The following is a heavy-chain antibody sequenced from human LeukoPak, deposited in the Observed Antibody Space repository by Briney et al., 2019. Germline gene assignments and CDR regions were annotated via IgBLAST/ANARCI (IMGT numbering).Heavy chain of an antibody. J-gene: IGHJ3*02. Sequence: GGSLRLSCVTSGFTFTNHWMTWVRQAPGKGLEWVANIKQAGSEKYYVDSVKGRFTISRDNARNSLFLQMNSLRAEDTAVYYCARMWFPDAFDIWGQGTMVTVSS. CDR2: IKQAGSEK. CDR3: ARMWFPDAFDI. CDR1: GFTFTNHW. D-gene: IGHD2-21*01. V-gene: IGHV3-7*01.